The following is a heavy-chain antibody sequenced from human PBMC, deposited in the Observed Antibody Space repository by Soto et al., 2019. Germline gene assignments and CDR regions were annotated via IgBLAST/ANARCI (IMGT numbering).Heavy chain of an antibody. CDR1: GGTISSYY. CDR2: IYYSGST. CDR3: ARDRRGFGETDY. V-gene: IGHV4-59*01. J-gene: IGHJ4*02. D-gene: IGHD3-10*01. Sequence: SETLSLTCTVSGGTISSYYWYWIRQPPGKGLEWIGYIYYSGSTNYNPSLKSRVTISVDTSKKQFSLKLSSVTAADTAVYYCARDRRGFGETDYWGQGTLVTVSS.